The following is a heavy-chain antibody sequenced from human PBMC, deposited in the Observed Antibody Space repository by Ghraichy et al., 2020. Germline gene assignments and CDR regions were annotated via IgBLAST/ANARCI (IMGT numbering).Heavy chain of an antibody. CDR3: ARDRAGTL. V-gene: IGHV4-4*02. J-gene: IGHJ4*02. Sequence: SETLSLTCAVADGSVSRNNWWNWVRQPPGKELEWIGEIYHIGLTNYNPSLKSRVTISVDKSKNQFSLKLTSMTAADTAVYYCARDRAGTLWGQGTLVTVSS. CDR1: DGSVSRNNW. CDR2: IYHIGLT.